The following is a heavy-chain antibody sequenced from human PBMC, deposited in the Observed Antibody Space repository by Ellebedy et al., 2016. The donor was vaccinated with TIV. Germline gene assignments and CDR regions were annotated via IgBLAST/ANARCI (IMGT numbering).Heavy chain of an antibody. V-gene: IGHV3-7*01. Sequence: GESLKISCVASGFTFGAYWMTWVRQAPGKGLEWVGNITEDGSGKYYVDSVKGRFTISRDNAKNSLYLQMNSLRAEDTAVYYCARDLWSGYYESSGYMWGQGTLVTVSS. CDR1: GFTFGAYW. CDR3: ARDLWSGYYESSGYM. CDR2: ITEDGSGK. J-gene: IGHJ4*02. D-gene: IGHD3-22*01.